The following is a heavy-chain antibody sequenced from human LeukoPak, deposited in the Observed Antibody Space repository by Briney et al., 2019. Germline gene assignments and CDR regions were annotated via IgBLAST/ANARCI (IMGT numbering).Heavy chain of an antibody. CDR3: AIASIAAPDAFDI. CDR2: INAGNGNT. J-gene: IGHJ3*02. D-gene: IGHD6-6*01. CDR1: GYTFTSYA. Sequence: ASVKVSCKASGYTFTSYAMHWVRQAPGQRLEWMGWINAGNGNTKYSQKFQGRVTITRDTSASTAYMELSSLRFEDTAVYYCAIASIAAPDAFDIWGQGTMVTVSS. V-gene: IGHV1-3*01.